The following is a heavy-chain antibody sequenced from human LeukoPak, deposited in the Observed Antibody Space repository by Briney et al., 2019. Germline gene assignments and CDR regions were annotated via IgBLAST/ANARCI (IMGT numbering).Heavy chain of an antibody. V-gene: IGHV3-30*03. CDR1: GFTFSSYG. CDR3: ATSQENNFDC. CDR2: ISYDGSNK. J-gene: IGHJ4*02. Sequence: GGSLRLSCAASGFTFSSYGMHWVRQAPGKGLEWVAVISYDGSNKYYADSVKGRFTISRDNSKNTLYLQMNSLRAEDTAVYYCATSQENNFDCWGQGTLVTVSS. D-gene: IGHD1/OR15-1a*01.